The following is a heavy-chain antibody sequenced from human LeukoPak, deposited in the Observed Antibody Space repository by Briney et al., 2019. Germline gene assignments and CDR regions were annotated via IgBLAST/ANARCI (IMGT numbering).Heavy chain of an antibody. Sequence: PGGSLRLSCAVSGFTFSSYWMSWVRQAPGKGPEWVASIKEEGSEKLYVDSVKGRFTISRDNAKNSLYLQMNSLRAEDTAVYYCARGHYQLSWGQGILVTVSS. CDR1: GFTFSSYW. CDR3: ARGHYQLS. J-gene: IGHJ5*02. V-gene: IGHV3-7*01. D-gene: IGHD2-2*01. CDR2: IKEEGSEK.